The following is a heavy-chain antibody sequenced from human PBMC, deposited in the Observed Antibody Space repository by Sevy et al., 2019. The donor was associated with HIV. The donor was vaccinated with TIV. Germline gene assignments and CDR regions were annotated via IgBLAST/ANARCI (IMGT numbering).Heavy chain of an antibody. J-gene: IGHJ6*02. V-gene: IGHV3-7*03. CDR1: GFSFSNYW. CDR3: ARDCSSASCRWGMDV. Sequence: GSLRLSCAASGFSFSNYWMSWVRQAPGKGLEWVANIKRDGSEKYYVASVKGRFTISRDNAKTSLFLQMNSLRGEDTAVYYCARDCSSASCRWGMDVWGQGTTVTVSS. D-gene: IGHD2-2*01. CDR2: IKRDGSEK.